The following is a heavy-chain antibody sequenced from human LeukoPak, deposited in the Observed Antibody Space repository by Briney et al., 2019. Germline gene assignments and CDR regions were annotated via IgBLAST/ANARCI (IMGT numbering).Heavy chain of an antibody. D-gene: IGHD6-19*01. CDR1: GGPISSYY. CDR2: IYYSGST. J-gene: IGHJ4*02. Sequence: SETLSLTCTASGGPISSYYWSWIRQPPGKGLEWIGYIYYSGSTNYNPSLKSRVTISVDTSKNQFSLKLCSVTAADTAVYYCARSEYSSGWYLLWGQGTLVTVSS. V-gene: IGHV4-59*01. CDR3: ARSEYSSGWYLL.